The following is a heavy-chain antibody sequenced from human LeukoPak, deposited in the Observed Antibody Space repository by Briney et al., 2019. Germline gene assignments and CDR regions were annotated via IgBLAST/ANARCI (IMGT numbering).Heavy chain of an antibody. CDR3: ARLGIAVAGTYCFDY. V-gene: IGHV4-34*01. D-gene: IGHD6-19*01. Sequence: PSETLSLTCAVYGGSFSGYYWSWIRQPPGKGLEWIGEINHSGSTNYNPSLKRRVTISVDTSKNQFSLKLSSVTAADTAVYYCARLGIAVAGTYCFDYWGQGTLVTVSS. CDR1: GGSFSGYY. CDR2: INHSGST. J-gene: IGHJ4*02.